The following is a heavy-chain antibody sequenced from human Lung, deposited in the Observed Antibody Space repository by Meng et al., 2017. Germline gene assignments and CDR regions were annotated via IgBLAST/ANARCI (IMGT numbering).Heavy chain of an antibody. V-gene: IGHV4-34*01. CDR2: INQSGST. D-gene: IGHD4-11*01. CDR3: ARGPTTMAHDFDY. CDR1: GGSFMDYY. Sequence: LLLMHWDAGFLRPSEPLPLSGVVVGGSFMDYYWSCIRQPPGKGLEWIGEINQSGSTNYNPSLESRATISVDTSQNNLSLKLSSVTAADSAVYYCARGPTTMAHDFDYWGQGTLVTVSS. J-gene: IGHJ4*02.